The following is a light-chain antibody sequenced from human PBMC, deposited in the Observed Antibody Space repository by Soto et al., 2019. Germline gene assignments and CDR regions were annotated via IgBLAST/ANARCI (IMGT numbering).Light chain of an antibody. CDR1: QSISTW. J-gene: IGKJ1*01. Sequence: DIQMTQSPSTLSASVGDRVTITCRASQSISTWLAWYQQKPGKAPKLLIYKASSLESGVPSRFSGSGSGTEFTLTISSLQPEDSATYYCQQYINRWTFGQGTKVEIK. V-gene: IGKV1-5*03. CDR3: QQYINRWT. CDR2: KAS.